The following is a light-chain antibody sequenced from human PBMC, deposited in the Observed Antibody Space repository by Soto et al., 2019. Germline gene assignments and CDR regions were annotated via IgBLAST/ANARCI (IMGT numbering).Light chain of an antibody. Sequence: DIVMTQSPLSLPVTPGEPASISCRSSQSLLHLNGNNYLDWYLQKPGKAPKLLIYDASSLESGVPSRFSGSGSGTEFTLTISSLQPDDFATYYCQQYNSYLWTFGQGTKVDNK. CDR2: DAS. V-gene: IGKV2-28*01. CDR3: QQYNSYLWT. CDR1: QSLLHLNGNNY. J-gene: IGKJ1*01.